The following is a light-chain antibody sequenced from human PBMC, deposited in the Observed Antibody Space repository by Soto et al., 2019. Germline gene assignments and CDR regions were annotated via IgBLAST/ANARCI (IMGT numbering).Light chain of an antibody. CDR2: EVN. V-gene: IGLV2-8*01. CDR1: SSDVGGYNS. Sequence: QSVLTQPPSASGSPGQSVTISCTGTSSDVGGYNSVSWYQQHPGKAPKLIIYEVNKRPSGVPDRFSASKSDNTASLTVSGLQAEDEADYYCSSYAGSKNVVFGGGTQLTVL. J-gene: IGLJ2*01. CDR3: SSYAGSKNVV.